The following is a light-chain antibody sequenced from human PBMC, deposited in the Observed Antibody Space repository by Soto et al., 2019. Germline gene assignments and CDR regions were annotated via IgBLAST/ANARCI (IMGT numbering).Light chain of an antibody. CDR3: QQLNSYPPWT. J-gene: IGKJ1*01. CDR2: AAS. Sequence: DIQLTQSPSFLSESVGDRVTITCRASPGISSYLAWYQQKPGKAPKLLIYAASTLQSGVPSRFSGSGSGTEFTLTISSLQPEDFATYYCQQLNSYPPWTFGQGTKVEIK. CDR1: PGISSY. V-gene: IGKV1-9*01.